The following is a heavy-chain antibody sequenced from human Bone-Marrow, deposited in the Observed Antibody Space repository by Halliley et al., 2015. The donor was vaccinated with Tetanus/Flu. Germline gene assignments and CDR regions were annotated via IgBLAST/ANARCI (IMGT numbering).Heavy chain of an antibody. CDR3: ARGTSMDV. Sequence: GKGLEWIGYIYDSVSTNYNPPLKGRVTISVAMSNTQFSLKLTSVTVADTAVYYCARGTSMDVWGQGTTVTVSS. J-gene: IGHJ6*02. CDR2: IYDSVST. V-gene: IGHV4-59*13.